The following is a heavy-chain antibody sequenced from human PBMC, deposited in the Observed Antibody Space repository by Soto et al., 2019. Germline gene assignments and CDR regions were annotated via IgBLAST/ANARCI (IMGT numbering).Heavy chain of an antibody. D-gene: IGHD3-3*01. J-gene: IGHJ2*01. CDR2: IYYSGST. CDR1: GGSINNDDYY. CDR3: AREISVVFGMASPYWYFDL. V-gene: IGHV4-30-4*01. Sequence: SETLSLTCAVSGGSINNDDYYWSWIRQPTGKGLEWIGYIYYSGSTYVNPSLKSRLSMSLDKSTNQFSLQLISVPAADTAVYYCAREISVVFGMASPYWYFDLWGRGTLVT.